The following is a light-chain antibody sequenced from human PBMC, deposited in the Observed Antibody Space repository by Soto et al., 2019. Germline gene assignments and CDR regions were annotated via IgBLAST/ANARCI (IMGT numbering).Light chain of an antibody. V-gene: IGLV2-23*01. CDR2: EGS. J-gene: IGLJ1*01. CDR1: SSDVGTYNL. Sequence: QSALTQPASVSGSPGQSITISCTGTSSDVGTYNLVSWYQQYPGKAPKLMIYEGSKRPSGVSSRFSGSKSGNTAFLTISGLQAEDEADYYCCSYAGTSTFYVFGTGTKVTVL. CDR3: CSYAGTSTFYV.